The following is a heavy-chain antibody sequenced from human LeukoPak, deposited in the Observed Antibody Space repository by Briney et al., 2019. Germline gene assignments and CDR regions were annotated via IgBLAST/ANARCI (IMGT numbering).Heavy chain of an antibody. CDR2: INGGGVST. V-gene: IGHV3-23*01. CDR1: GLTFSNYA. J-gene: IGHJ4*02. Sequence: GGSLRLSCAASGLTFSNYALTWVRQAPGKGLEWVSAINGGGVSTHYTDSVKGRFTISRDNSKNTLYLQMNSLRAEDTAVYYCAKDRGIISDYWGQGTLVTVSS. D-gene: IGHD3-10*01. CDR3: AKDRGIISDY.